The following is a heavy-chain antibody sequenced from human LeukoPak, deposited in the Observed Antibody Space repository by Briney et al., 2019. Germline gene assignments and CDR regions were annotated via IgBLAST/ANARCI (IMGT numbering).Heavy chain of an antibody. CDR2: LQPKSGGT. D-gene: IGHD3-22*01. J-gene: IGHJ4*02. V-gene: IGHV1-2*02. Sequence: ASVKVSCKASGYTFSVYYMHWVRQAPGEGLEWMGWLQPKSGGTNYAQNFQGRVTMTWDTSSSTAYMELKRLRSDDTAVYYCARGLYDSRGYYHVDYWGQGTLVTVSS. CDR1: GYTFSVYY. CDR3: ARGLYDSRGYYHVDY.